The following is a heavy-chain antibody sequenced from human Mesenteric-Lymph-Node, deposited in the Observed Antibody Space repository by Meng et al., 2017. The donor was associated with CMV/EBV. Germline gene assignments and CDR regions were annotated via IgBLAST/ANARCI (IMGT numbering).Heavy chain of an antibody. Sequence: SGDSFTSYWIGWVRQMPGKGLEWMGIVDPGDSDTRYSPSFQGHFTISADKSINTAYLQWNSLKASDTAIYYCARRSGELGYDFWPDYWGQGTLVTVS. CDR1: GDSFTSYW. J-gene: IGHJ4*02. D-gene: IGHD3-3*01. CDR3: ARRSGELGYDFWPDY. CDR2: VDPGDSDT. V-gene: IGHV5-51*01.